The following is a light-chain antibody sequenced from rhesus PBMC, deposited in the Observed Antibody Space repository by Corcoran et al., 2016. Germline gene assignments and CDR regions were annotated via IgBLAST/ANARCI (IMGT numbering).Light chain of an antibody. CDR2: KAS. CDR3: QHGYGTPLT. V-gene: IGKV1-74*01. CDR1: ENVNNY. Sequence: DIQMTQSQSSLSASVGDRVTITCRASENVNNYLNWYQQKPGKAPKLLIYKASTLQSGVPSRFSGSGSGTDYTFTISSLQPDDVATYYCQHGYGTPLTFGGGTKVEIK. J-gene: IGKJ4*01.